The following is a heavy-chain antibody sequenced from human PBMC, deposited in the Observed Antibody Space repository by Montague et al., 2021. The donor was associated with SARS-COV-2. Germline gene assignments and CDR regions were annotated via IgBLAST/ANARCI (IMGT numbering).Heavy chain of an antibody. CDR3: ARESLHLTGYYNDYFDY. D-gene: IGHD3-9*01. J-gene: IGHJ4*01. CDR2: IYTSGST. Sequence: TLSLTCTVSGGSISSGGYYWNWIRQPAGKGLEWIGRIYTSGSTNYNPSLKGRDTISVDTSKNQFSLKLSSVTAADTAVYYCARESLHLTGYYNDYFDYW. V-gene: IGHV4-61*02. CDR1: GGSISSGGYY.